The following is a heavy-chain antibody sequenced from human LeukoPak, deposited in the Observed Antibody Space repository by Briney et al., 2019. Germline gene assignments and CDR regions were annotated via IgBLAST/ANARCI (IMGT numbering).Heavy chain of an antibody. J-gene: IGHJ3*02. CDR2: INHSGST. CDR3: ARTQSPQDAFDI. CDR1: GGSFSGYY. Sequence: SETLSLTRAVYGGSFSGYYWSWIRQPPGKGLEWIGEINHSGSTNYNPSLKSRVTISVDTSKNQFSLKLSSVTAADTAVYYCARTQSPQDAFDIWGQGTMVTVSS. V-gene: IGHV4-34*01.